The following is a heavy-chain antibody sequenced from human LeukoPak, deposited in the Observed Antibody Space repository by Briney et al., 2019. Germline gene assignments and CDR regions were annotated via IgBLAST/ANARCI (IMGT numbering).Heavy chain of an antibody. CDR2: ISHSASA. D-gene: IGHD3-3*02. CDR3: ARDGIRGSARNYYYYYYMDV. Sequence: SETLSLTCTVSGASISGDYWSWIRQPPGKGLEWIGYISHSASANYNPSLKSRVTISLDTSKNQFSLKLSSVTAADTAVYYCARDGIRGSARNYYYYYYMDVWGKGTTVTVS. CDR1: GASISGDY. V-gene: IGHV4-59*01. J-gene: IGHJ6*03.